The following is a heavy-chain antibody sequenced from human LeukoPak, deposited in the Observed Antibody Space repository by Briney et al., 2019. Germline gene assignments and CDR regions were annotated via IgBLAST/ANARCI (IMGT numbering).Heavy chain of an antibody. CDR1: GGSISSYY. CDR2: IYYSGST. J-gene: IGHJ1*01. D-gene: IGHD6-19*01. Sequence: PSETLSLTCTVSGGSISSYYWSWIRQPPGKALEWIVYIYYSGSTNYNPSLKSRVTISVDTSKNQFSLKLGSVTAADTAVYYCARGGWYPESFQHWGQGALVTVSS. V-gene: IGHV4-59*01. CDR3: ARGGWYPESFQH.